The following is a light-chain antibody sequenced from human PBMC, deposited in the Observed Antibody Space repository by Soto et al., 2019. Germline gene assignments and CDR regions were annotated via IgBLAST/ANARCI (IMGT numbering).Light chain of an antibody. CDR1: EGISYW. CDR2: DAS. J-gene: IGKJ1*01. Sequence: DIQMTQSPSTLSASVGDRVTLACRASEGISYWLAWFQQKPGKAPKLLIYDASSLESGVPSRFNGSGSGTEFTLTSSRLQPDDFATYYCQQYNSYSRTFGQGTRVDIK. V-gene: IGKV1-5*01. CDR3: QQYNSYSRT.